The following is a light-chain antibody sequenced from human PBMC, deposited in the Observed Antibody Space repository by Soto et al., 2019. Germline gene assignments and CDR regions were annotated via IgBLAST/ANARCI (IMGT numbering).Light chain of an antibody. CDR1: SSKIGAGYD. J-gene: IGLJ1*01. V-gene: IGLV1-40*01. CDR3: QSYDSSLSGSRV. Sequence: QSVLPQPPSLSGAPGQRVTISCTGSSSKIGAGYDVHWYQQLPGTAPKLLIYGNSNRPSGVPDRFSGSKSGTSASLAITGLQAEYEADYYCQSYDSSLSGSRVFGTGTKVTVL. CDR2: GNS.